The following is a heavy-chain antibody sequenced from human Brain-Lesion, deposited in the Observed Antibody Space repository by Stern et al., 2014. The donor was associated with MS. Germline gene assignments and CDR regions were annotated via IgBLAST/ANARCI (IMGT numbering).Heavy chain of an antibody. J-gene: IGHJ4*02. V-gene: IGHV4-39*01. Sequence: QVQLVQSGPGLVKPAETLSLTCTVSGGSLSGSSYYWGWIRQPPGKRLEWIGSVYYSGSTYYNPSLKSRVTISLDTSKNQFSLRLRSVTASDTAIYYCARHSPVIKVAGFFDYWGQGTLVPVSS. CDR3: ARHSPVIKVAGFFDY. CDR1: GGSLSGSSYY. D-gene: IGHD6-19*01. CDR2: VYYSGST.